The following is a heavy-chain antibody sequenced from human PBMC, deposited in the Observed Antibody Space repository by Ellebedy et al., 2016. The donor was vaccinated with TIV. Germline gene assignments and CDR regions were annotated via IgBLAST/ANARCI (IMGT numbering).Heavy chain of an antibody. CDR2: TDSDGSNT. J-gene: IGHJ4*02. V-gene: IGHV3-74*01. D-gene: IGHD6-19*01. Sequence: GGSLRLXXAASGFTFSSYWMHWVRQDPGKGLVWLSRTDSDGSNTNYADSVKGRFTISRDNAKNSLYLQMNSLRTDDTAVYYCAGPYSGGWFGPGYWGQGTLVTVSS. CDR1: GFTFSSYW. CDR3: AGPYSGGWFGPGY.